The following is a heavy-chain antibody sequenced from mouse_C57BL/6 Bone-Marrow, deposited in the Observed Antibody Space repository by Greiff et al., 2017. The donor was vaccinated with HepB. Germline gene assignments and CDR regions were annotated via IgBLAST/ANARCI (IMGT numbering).Heavy chain of an antibody. D-gene: IGHD2-2*01. Sequence: DVQLQESGPGLVKPSQSLSLTCSVTGYSITSGYYWNWIRQFPGNKLEWMGYISYDGSNNYNPSLKNRISITRDTSKNQFFLKLNSVTTEDTATYYCARGMVTTYAMDYWGQGTSVTVSS. V-gene: IGHV3-6*01. CDR2: ISYDGSN. CDR3: ARGMVTTYAMDY. J-gene: IGHJ4*01. CDR1: GYSITSGYY.